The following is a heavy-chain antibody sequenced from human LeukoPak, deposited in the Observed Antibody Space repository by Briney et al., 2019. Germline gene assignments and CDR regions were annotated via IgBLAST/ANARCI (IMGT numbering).Heavy chain of an antibody. CDR3: ARVVAAADFDY. V-gene: IGHV1-18*01. J-gene: IGHJ4*02. CDR2: ISAYNGNT. CDR1: GYTFTIYG. D-gene: IGHD6-13*01. Sequence: ASVSVSFKASGYTFTIYGISWGRQAPGQGGEWMGWISAYNGNTNYAQKLQGRVTMTTDTSTSTAYMQLRSLRSDDTAVYYCARVVAAADFDYWGQGTLVTVSS.